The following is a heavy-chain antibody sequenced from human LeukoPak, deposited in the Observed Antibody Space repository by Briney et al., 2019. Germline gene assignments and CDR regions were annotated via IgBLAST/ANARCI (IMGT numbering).Heavy chain of an antibody. D-gene: IGHD5-18*01. CDR3: ARGFGSYGS. Sequence: SETLSLTCTVSGDSISSSNCYWGWIRQPPGKGLEWIGEINHSGSTNYNPSLKSRVTISVDTSKNQFSLKLSSVTAADTAVYYCARGFGSYGSWGQGTLVTVSS. CDR1: GDSISSSNCY. J-gene: IGHJ4*02. V-gene: IGHV4-39*07. CDR2: INHSGST.